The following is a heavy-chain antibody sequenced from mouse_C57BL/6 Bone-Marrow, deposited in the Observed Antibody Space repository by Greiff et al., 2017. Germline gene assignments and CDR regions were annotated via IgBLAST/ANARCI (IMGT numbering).Heavy chain of an antibody. CDR3: AREAYGSSYFAY. CDR2: IYPGGGYP. V-gene: IGHV1-63*01. Sequence: VQLQQSGAELVRPGTSVKMSCKASGYTFTNYWIGWAKQRPGHGLEWIGDIYPGGGYPNYNEKFKGKATLTADNSSSTAYMQFSSLTSEDSAIYYCAREAYGSSYFAYWGQGTLVTVSA. D-gene: IGHD1-1*01. CDR1: GYTFTNYW. J-gene: IGHJ3*01.